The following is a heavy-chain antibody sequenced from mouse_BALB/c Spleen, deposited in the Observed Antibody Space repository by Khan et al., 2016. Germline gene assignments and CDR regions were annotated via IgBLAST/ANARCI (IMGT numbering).Heavy chain of an antibody. J-gene: IGHJ3*01. CDR2: ISYSGST. V-gene: IGHV3-2*02. CDR3: AIDWCEEDY. Sequence: EVQLQESGPGLVKPSQSLSLTCTVTGYSITSDYAWNWIRQFPGNKLEWMGHISYSGSTSYNPSLKSRISITRDTSKNPFFLQLNSVTTEDTATYFCAIDWCEEDYWGQGTMVTVSA. CDR1: GYSITSDYA. D-gene: IGHD1-1*02.